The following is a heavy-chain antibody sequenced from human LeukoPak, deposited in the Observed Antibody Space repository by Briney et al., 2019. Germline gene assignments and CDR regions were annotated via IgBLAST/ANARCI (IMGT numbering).Heavy chain of an antibody. CDR3: ARGPGVFGRIWYMDV. J-gene: IGHJ6*03. CDR1: GDSTIYNY. CDR2: IFSDGKI. V-gene: IGHV4-4*07. D-gene: IGHD3-3*01. Sequence: PSETLSLTCSVSGDSTIYNYWSWIRQPAGKGLERIGRIFSDGKINYSPSLESRVTMSADNAKNQFSLRLSSVTAADTAVYYCARGPGVFGRIWYMDVWGQGTTVSVSS.